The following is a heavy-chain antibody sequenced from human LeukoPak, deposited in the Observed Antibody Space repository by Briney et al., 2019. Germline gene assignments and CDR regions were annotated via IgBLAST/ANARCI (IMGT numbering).Heavy chain of an antibody. CDR1: GFTFSSYS. D-gene: IGHD3-22*01. V-gene: IGHV3-21*04. CDR2: ISSSNSYI. J-gene: IGHJ4*02. Sequence: GGSLRLSCAASGFTFSSYSMNWVRQAPGKGLEWVSSISSSNSYIYYADSVKGRFTISRDNAKNSLYLQMNSLRAEDTAVYYCAKDLVVPGRVVDYWGQGTLVTVSS. CDR3: AKDLVVPGRVVDY.